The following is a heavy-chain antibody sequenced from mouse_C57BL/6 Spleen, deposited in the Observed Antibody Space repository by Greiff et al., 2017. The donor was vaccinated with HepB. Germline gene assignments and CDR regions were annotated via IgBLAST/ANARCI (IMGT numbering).Heavy chain of an antibody. CDR1: GYAFSSSW. D-gene: IGHD1-1*01. J-gene: IGHJ2*01. Sequence: QVQLQQSGPELVKPGASVKISCKASGYAFSSSWMNWVKQRPGKGLEWIGRIYPGDGDTNYNGKFKGKATLTADKSSSTAYMQLSSLKSEDSAVYVCARGITTVVAPLDYWGQGTTLTVSS. V-gene: IGHV1-82*01. CDR3: ARGITTVVAPLDY. CDR2: IYPGDGDT.